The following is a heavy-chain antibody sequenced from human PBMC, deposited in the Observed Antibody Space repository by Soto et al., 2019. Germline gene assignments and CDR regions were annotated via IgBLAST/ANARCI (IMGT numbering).Heavy chain of an antibody. V-gene: IGHV3-48*01. Sequence: GGSLRLSCAAAGFTYSSYGMNWVRQAPGKGLEWVSYISSSSSTIYYADSVKGRFTISRDNSKNTLYLQMNSLRAEDTAVYYCMTMVTHWGQGTLVTVSS. CDR1: GFTYSSYG. D-gene: IGHD4-17*01. CDR2: ISSSSSTI. J-gene: IGHJ4*02. CDR3: MTMVTH.